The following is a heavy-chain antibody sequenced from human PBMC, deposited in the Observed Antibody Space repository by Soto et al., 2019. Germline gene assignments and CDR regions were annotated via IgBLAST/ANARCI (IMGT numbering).Heavy chain of an antibody. CDR1: GYNFAGYW. D-gene: IGHD3-3*01. V-gene: IGHV5-51*01. CDR3: ARGGVSTRTFYC. CDR2: IYPSDSDT. Sequence: PGESLKISCKGSGYNFAGYWIAWVRQMPGKGLELMGIIYPSDSDTRYRPSFQGQVTISADKSISSAYLQWSSLRASDTAMYYCARGGVSTRTFYCWGQGTPVTVSS. J-gene: IGHJ4*02.